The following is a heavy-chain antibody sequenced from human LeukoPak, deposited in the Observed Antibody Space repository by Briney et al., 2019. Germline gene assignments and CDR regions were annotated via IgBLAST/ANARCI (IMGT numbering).Heavy chain of an antibody. Sequence: GGSLRLSCAASGFTFSSYAMSWVRQAPGKGLEWVSAISGSGGSTNYADSVKGRITISRDNAKNTLYLQMNSLRAEDTALYYCARALGNAFDIWGQGTMVTVSS. CDR3: ARALGNAFDI. J-gene: IGHJ3*02. CDR1: GFTFSSYA. D-gene: IGHD7-27*01. V-gene: IGHV3-23*01. CDR2: ISGSGGST.